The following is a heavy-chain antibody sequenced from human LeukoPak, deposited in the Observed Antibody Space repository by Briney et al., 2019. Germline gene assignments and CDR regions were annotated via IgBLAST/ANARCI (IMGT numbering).Heavy chain of an antibody. V-gene: IGHV1-69*05. CDR3: ARQGSSTTQLLAY. CDR1: GYTFTGYY. D-gene: IGHD2-2*01. Sequence: SVKVSCKASGYTFTGYYMFWLRQAPGQGLEWMGRIIPIFGTANYAQKFQGRVTITTDESTSTAYMELSSLRSEDTAVYYCARQGSSTTQLLAYWGQGTLVTVSS. CDR2: IIPIFGTA. J-gene: IGHJ4*02.